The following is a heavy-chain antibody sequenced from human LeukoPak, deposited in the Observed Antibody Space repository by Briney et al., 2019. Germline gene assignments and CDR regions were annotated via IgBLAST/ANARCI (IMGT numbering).Heavy chain of an antibody. V-gene: IGHV3-11*01. CDR2: ISGSSSDI. CDR1: GFSFSDSY. Sequence: GGSLRLSCAGSGFSFSDSYMAWIRQAPGKGLEWLSYISGSSSDISYADSVKGRFTISRDNAKSSLYLQMNSLRVEGTAIYYCSRDPRRVDYWGQGTLVTVSS. D-gene: IGHD6-25*01. CDR3: SRDPRRVDY. J-gene: IGHJ4*02.